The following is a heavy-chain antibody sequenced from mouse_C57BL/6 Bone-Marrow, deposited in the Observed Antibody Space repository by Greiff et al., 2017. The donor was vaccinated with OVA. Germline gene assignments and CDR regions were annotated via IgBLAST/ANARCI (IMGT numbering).Heavy chain of an antibody. V-gene: IGHV1-54*01. CDR3: ASPYFDV. CDR2: INPGSGGT. CDR1: GYAFTNYL. J-gene: IGHJ1*03. Sequence: VQLMESGAELVRPGTSVKLSCTASGYAFTNYLMHWVKQRPGQGLEWIGVINPGSGGTNYNEKFKGKATLTADKSSSTAYMQLSSLTSEDSAVYFCASPYFDVWGTGTTVTVSS.